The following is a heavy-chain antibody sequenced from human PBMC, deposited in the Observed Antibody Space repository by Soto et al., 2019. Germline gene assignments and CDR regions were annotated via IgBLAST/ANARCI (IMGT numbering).Heavy chain of an antibody. J-gene: IGHJ4*02. CDR3: ARGSTVSGTVY. CDR1: GFSFSSHY. D-gene: IGHD6-19*01. Sequence: EVQLVESGGGLVQPGGSLRLSCAASGFSFSSHYMHWVRQVPGKGLVWVSCINTDGRTTSDADSVKGRFTISRDNAKSTLYLQMNSLGAEDTAVYYCARGSTVSGTVYWGQGTLVTVSS. CDR2: INTDGRTT. V-gene: IGHV3-74*01.